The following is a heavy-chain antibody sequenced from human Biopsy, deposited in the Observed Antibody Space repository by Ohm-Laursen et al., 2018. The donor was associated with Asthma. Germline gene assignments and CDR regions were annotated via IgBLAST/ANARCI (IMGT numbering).Heavy chain of an antibody. CDR2: IMTVFGTT. J-gene: IGHJ6*02. CDR1: GGTFSNFA. Sequence: VKISCKAPGGTFSNFAISWVRQAPEQGLEWLGGIMTVFGTTNYAQKFQGRVTITADESTSTAYMEVTSLRSEDTAIYYCARCQVGYSSGWSLLLKKIYYSGMDVWGQGTAVTVSS. V-gene: IGHV1-69*13. D-gene: IGHD6-19*01. CDR3: ARCQVGYSSGWSLLLKKIYYSGMDV.